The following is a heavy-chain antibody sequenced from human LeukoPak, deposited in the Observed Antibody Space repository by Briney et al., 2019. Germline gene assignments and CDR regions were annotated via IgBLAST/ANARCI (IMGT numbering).Heavy chain of an antibody. CDR2: ISSRKTYR. J-gene: IGHJ4*02. CDR3: ARELEDNSGYYYFDL. D-gene: IGHD3-22*01. CDR1: GFTFTSYS. Sequence: GGSLRLSCAASGFTFTSYSMNWVRQAPGQRLEWVSSISSRKTYRFYADSVKGRFTISRDNDKKSLHLQMNDLGAKDTAVYCCARELEDNSGYYYFDLWGQGTLVAVSS. V-gene: IGHV3-21*01.